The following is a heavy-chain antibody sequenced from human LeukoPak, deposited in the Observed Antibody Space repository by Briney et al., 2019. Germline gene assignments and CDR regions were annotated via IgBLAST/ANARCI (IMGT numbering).Heavy chain of an antibody. D-gene: IGHD5-18*01. V-gene: IGHV3-21*06. Sequence: GGSLRLSCAASGFTFSTFSMNWVRQAPGKGLEWVSSISGSSSSIYYADSVKGRFTISRDNAKNSLYLQMNSLRAEDTAVYYCARGGYSYDYWGQGTLVTVSS. J-gene: IGHJ4*02. CDR3: ARGGYSYDY. CDR2: ISGSSSSI. CDR1: GFTFSTFS.